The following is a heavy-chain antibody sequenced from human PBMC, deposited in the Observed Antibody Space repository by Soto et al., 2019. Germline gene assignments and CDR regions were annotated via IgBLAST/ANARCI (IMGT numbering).Heavy chain of an antibody. CDR2: ISRDGTNK. CDR1: GFTFNRHA. CDR3: ARSRSGAVADSFDY. D-gene: IGHD3-10*01. J-gene: IGHJ4*02. V-gene: IGHV3-30-3*01. Sequence: QVQLVASGGGVVHLGRSLTLSCAASGFTFNRHAIHWVRQAPGKGLEWVTVISRDGTNKYFADPVKGRFTISRDNAKNTVFLQMNSLRREDTAVYYCARSRSGAVADSFDYWGQGTPVTVSS.